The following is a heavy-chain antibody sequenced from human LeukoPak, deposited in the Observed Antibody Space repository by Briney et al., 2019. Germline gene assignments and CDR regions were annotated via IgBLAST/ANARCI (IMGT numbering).Heavy chain of an antibody. V-gene: IGHV5-51*01. Sequence: GESLKISCKGSGYSITSYWIGWVRQMPGKGLQWMGIIYPGDSETRYSPSFQGQVTISADKSIGTAYLQWSSLKASDTAMYYCARLWRQQLVRNAFDIWGQGTMVTVSS. CDR3: ARLWRQQLVRNAFDI. CDR1: GYSITSYW. J-gene: IGHJ3*02. CDR2: IYPGDSET. D-gene: IGHD6-13*01.